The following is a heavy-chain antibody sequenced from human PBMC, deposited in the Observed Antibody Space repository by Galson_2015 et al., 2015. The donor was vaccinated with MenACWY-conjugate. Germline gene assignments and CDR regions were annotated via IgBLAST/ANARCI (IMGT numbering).Heavy chain of an antibody. J-gene: IGHJ4*02. D-gene: IGHD6-13*01. V-gene: IGHV3-21*01. Sequence: SLRLSCAASGFTFSSYPMNWVRQAPGKGLEWVSSITFSSNYIYYAASVRGRFTISRDNAKNSLYLRMNSLRAEDTAVYYCARDETAADFDYWGQGTLVTVSS. CDR1: GFTFSSYP. CDR3: ARDETAADFDY. CDR2: ITFSSNYI.